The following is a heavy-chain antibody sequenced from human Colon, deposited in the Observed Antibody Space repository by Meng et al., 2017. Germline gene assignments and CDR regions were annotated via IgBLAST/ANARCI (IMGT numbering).Heavy chain of an antibody. V-gene: IGHV3-23*01. CDR1: GFTFGSYA. J-gene: IGHJ6*02. CDR3: AKRQSLAFGGVGGMDV. Sequence: GRSLRLSCAAYGFTFGSYAMSWVRQAPGKGLEWVSVISGSGVGTYYADSVKGRFTISRDNSKNTLYLQMNSLRAEDTAVYYCAKRQSLAFGGVGGMDVWGQGTTVTVSS. D-gene: IGHD3-16*01. CDR2: ISGSGVGT.